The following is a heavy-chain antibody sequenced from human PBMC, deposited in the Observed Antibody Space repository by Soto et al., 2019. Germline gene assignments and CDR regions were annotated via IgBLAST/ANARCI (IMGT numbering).Heavy chain of an antibody. CDR3: ARTNGAYSNYFDY. Sequence: EVQLVESGGGLVKPGGSLRLSCAASGFTFSSYSMVWVRQAPEKGLEWVSSIGGSSGHIYYADSLKGRCTISQDNAKNSLYLQMNSLRVDATAVYYCARTNGAYSNYFDYWGQGTLVNVSS. J-gene: IGHJ4*02. CDR1: GFTFSSYS. V-gene: IGHV3-21*01. D-gene: IGHD2-8*01. CDR2: IGGSSGHI.